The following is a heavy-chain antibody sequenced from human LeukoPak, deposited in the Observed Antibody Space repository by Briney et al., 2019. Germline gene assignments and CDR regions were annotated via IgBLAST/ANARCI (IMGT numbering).Heavy chain of an antibody. CDR3: ARDSQWLAPFDY. Sequence: GGSLRLSCAASGFTFSSYGMHWVRQAPGKGLEWVAVIWYDGSNKYYADSVKGRFTISRDNSKNTLYLQMNSLRAEDTAVYYCARDSQWLAPFDYWGRGTLVTVSS. D-gene: IGHD6-19*01. CDR2: IWYDGSNK. V-gene: IGHV3-33*01. CDR1: GFTFSSYG. J-gene: IGHJ4*02.